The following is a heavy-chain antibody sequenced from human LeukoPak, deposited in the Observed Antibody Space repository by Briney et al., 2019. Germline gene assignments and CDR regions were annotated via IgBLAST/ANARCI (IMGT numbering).Heavy chain of an antibody. D-gene: IGHD4-17*01. CDR3: AKDVGDYNYFDY. J-gene: IGHJ4*02. Sequence: GGSLRLSCAASGFTFSSYAMSWVRQAPGKGLEWVSAISGSGGSTYYADSVKGRFTISRDNPKNTLYLQMNSLRAEDTAVYYCAKDVGDYNYFDYWGQGTLVTVSS. CDR1: GFTFSSYA. CDR2: ISGSGGST. V-gene: IGHV3-23*01.